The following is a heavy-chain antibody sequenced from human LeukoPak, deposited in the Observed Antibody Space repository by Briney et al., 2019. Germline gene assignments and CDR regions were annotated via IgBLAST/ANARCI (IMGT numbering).Heavy chain of an antibody. CDR1: GFTFSSYA. CDR2: FSGSGGST. D-gene: IGHD3-22*01. CDR3: ARVSNYDSSSYYY. V-gene: IGHV3-23*01. Sequence: PGGSLRLSCAASGFTFSSYAMSWVRQAPGKGLECISGFSGSGGSTYYADSVKGRFTISRDNSKNTLYLQMNSLRAEDTAVYYCARVSNYDSSSYYYWGQGTLVTVSS. J-gene: IGHJ4*02.